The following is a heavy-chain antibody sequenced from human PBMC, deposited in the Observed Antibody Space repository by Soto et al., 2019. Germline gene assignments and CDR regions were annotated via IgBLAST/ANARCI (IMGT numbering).Heavy chain of an antibody. Sequence: ASVKVSCKASGYTFTGYYMHWVRQAPGQGLEWMGWINPNSGGTNYAQKFQGRVTMTRDTSISTAYMELSRLRSDDTAVYYCARVNVVVVAATREYYFDYWGQGALVTVSS. CDR1: GYTFTGYY. D-gene: IGHD2-15*01. CDR3: ARVNVVVVAATREYYFDY. V-gene: IGHV1-2*02. J-gene: IGHJ4*02. CDR2: INPNSGGT.